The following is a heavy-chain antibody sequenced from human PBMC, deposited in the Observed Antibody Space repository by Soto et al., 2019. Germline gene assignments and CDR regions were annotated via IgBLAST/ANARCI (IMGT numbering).Heavy chain of an antibody. J-gene: IGHJ4*02. V-gene: IGHV3-23*01. CDR2: ISGSGGST. D-gene: IGHD1-26*01. CDR1: GFTFSSYA. Sequence: EVQLLESGGGLVQPGGSLRLSCAASGFTFSSYAMRWVRQAPVKGLEWVSAISGSGGSTYYADSVKGRFTISRDNSKNTLYLQMNSLRAEDTAVYYCARRGSGSDYDYWGQGNQVTVSS. CDR3: ARRGSGSDYDY.